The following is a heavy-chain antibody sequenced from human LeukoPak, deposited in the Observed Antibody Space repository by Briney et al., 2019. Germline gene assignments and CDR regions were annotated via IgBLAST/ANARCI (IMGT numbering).Heavy chain of an antibody. CDR1: GFTFSSYA. J-gene: IGHJ4*02. V-gene: IGHV3-23*01. Sequence: PGGSLRLSCAASGFTFSSYAMSWVRQAPGKGLEWVSAISGSGGSTYYADSVKGRFTISRDNSKNTLYLQMNSLRAEDTAVYYCAKDRQYSYALSWGLDYWGQGTLVTVSS. CDR2: ISGSGGST. CDR3: AKDRQYSYALSWGLDY. D-gene: IGHD5-18*01.